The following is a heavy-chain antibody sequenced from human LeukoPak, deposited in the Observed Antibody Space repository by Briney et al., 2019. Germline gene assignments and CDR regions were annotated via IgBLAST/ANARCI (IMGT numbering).Heavy chain of an antibody. CDR1: GYTFTGYY. D-gene: IGHD3-10*01. CDR3: ARELVGFGDYYGMDV. Sequence: ASVKVSCKASGYTFTGYYMHWVRQAPGQGLEWMGWINPNSGGTNYAQKLQGRVTMTRDTSISTAYMELSRLRSDDTAVYYCARELVGFGDYYGMDVWGQGTTVTVSS. J-gene: IGHJ6*02. CDR2: INPNSGGT. V-gene: IGHV1-2*02.